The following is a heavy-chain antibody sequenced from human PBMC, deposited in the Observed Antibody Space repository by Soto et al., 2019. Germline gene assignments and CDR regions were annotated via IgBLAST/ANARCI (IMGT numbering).Heavy chain of an antibody. CDR2: INVGNGNT. Sequence: QVQLVQSGAEVKEPGASVKVSCKASGYTLSSYGMHWVRQAPGQRLEWMGWINVGNGNTAYSQKFQGRVTITRDTTASTAYMELSSLTSEDTAVYYCARQDAFDVWGQGTMVTVSS. V-gene: IGHV1-3*01. J-gene: IGHJ3*01. CDR1: GYTLSSYG. CDR3: ARQDAFDV.